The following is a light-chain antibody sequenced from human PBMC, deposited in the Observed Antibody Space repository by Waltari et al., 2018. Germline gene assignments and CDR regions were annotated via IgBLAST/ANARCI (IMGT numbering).Light chain of an antibody. CDR2: ATS. CDR3: QQYGISPWT. V-gene: IGKV3-20*01. J-gene: IGKJ1*01. CDR1: QSVSSSY. Sequence: EIVLTQSPGTLSLSPGEGATLSCGASQSVSSSYLAWYQHKPGQAPRLLIYATSTRATGIPDRFSGSGSGTDFTLTVSRLEPEDFAVYYCQQYGISPWTFGQGTKVEIK.